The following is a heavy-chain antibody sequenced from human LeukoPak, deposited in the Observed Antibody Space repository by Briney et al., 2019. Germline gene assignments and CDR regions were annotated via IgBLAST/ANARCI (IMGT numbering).Heavy chain of an antibody. J-gene: IGHJ4*02. V-gene: IGHV1-18*01. CDR3: ARGSSGYYLFPLDY. D-gene: IGHD3-22*01. CDR1: GYTFTSYG. Sequence: GASVKVSCKASGYTFTSYGISWVRQAPGQGLERMGWISAYNGNTNYAQKLQGRVTMTTDTSTSTAYMELRSLRSDDTAVYYCARGSSGYYLFPLDYWGQGTLVTVSS. CDR2: ISAYNGNT.